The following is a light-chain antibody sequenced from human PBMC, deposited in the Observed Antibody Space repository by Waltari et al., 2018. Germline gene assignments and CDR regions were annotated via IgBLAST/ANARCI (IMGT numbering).Light chain of an antibody. CDR1: QSLLHSDGRTY. V-gene: IGKV2-30*02. Sequence: DVGMTQSPLFMSITPGQPASISCRSSQSLLHSDGRTYLSWYRQKAGQPPRLLIYQMSRRGSGVPDRFRATGAGTEFTLKINRVEAEDVGVYYCGQGTHWPLTFGGGTKV. J-gene: IGKJ4*01. CDR3: GQGTHWPLT. CDR2: QMS.